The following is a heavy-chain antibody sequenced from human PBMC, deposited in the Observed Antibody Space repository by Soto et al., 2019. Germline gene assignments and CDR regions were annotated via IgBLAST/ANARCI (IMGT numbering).Heavy chain of an antibody. CDR2: IWHDGKNK. CDR1: GFTFSNFG. V-gene: IGHV3-33*01. Sequence: QVQVVESGGGVVQPGTSLRLSCAASGFTFSNFGMHWVRQAAGKGLEWVAVIWHDGKNKYYADSAKGRFTISRDNSKNTLYLQMNSLRAEDTAVYYCARDPGQDEAMDYWGQGTLVTVSS. CDR3: ARDPGQDEAMDY. J-gene: IGHJ4*02.